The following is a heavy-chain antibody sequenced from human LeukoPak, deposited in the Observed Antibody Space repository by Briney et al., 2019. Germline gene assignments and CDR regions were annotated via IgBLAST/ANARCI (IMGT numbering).Heavy chain of an antibody. CDR2: ISSSSSYI. CDR1: GFTLSSYS. V-gene: IGHV3-21*01. CDR3: ARGLLEWLLRD. Sequence: GGSLRLSCAASGFTLSSYSMNWVRQAPGKGLERVSSISSSSSYIYYSDSVKGRFTISRDNAKNSLYLQMNSLRAEDTAVYYCARGLLEWLLRDWGQGTLVTVSS. J-gene: IGHJ4*02. D-gene: IGHD3-3*01.